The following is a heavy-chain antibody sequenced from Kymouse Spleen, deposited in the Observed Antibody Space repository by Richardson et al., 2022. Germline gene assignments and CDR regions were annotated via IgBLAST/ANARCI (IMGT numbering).Heavy chain of an antibody. V-gene: IGHV4-61*01. CDR1: GGSVSSGSYY. CDR2: IYYSGST. CDR3: AREGADYYYGMDV. D-gene: IGHD1-26*01,IGHD6-13*01,IGHD6-19*01. Sequence: QVQLQESGPGLVKPSETLSLTCTVSGGSVSSGSYYWSWIRQPPGKGLEWIGYIYYSGSTNYNPSLKSRVTISVDTSKNQFSLKLSSVTAADTAVYYCAREGADYYYGMDVWGQGTTVTVSS. J-gene: IGHJ6*02.